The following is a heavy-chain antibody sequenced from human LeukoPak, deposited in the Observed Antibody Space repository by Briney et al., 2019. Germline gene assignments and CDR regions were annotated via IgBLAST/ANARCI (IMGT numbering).Heavy chain of an antibody. CDR2: ISAYNGNT. V-gene: IGHV1-18*01. CDR3: ARDLYSSSHHAEYFQH. J-gene: IGHJ1*01. Sequence: ASVKVSCKASGYTFTSYGISWVRQAPGQGLEWMGWISAYNGNTNYAQKLQGRVTMTTDTSTSTAYMELRSLRSDDTAVYYCARDLYSSSHHAEYFQHWGQGTLVTVSS. CDR1: GYTFTSYG. D-gene: IGHD6-6*01.